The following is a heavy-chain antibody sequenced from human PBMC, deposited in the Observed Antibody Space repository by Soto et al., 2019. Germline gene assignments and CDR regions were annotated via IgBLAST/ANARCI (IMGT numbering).Heavy chain of an antibody. CDR2: ISAYNGNT. D-gene: IGHD3-10*01. V-gene: IGHV1-18*04. J-gene: IGHJ6*02. CDR1: GYTFTSYG. Sequence: QVQLVQSGAEVKKPGASVKVSCKASGYTFTSYGISWVRQAPGQGLEWMGWISAYNGNTNYAQKLQGRVTITADESTSTAYMELSSLRSEDTAVYYCARDNGYYGSGSYSTYYYYGMDVWGQGTTVTVSS. CDR3: ARDNGYYGSGSYSTYYYYGMDV.